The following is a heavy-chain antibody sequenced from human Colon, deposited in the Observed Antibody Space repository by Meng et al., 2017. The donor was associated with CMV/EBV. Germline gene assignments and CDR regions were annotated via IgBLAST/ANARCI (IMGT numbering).Heavy chain of an antibody. CDR2: IIPMYEIT. CDR1: GGTFRSYA. D-gene: IGHD6-6*01. J-gene: IGHJ4*02. CDR3: ATERPYTSSAISDF. Sequence: KASGGTFRSYAISWVRQAPGQGLEWMGRIIPMYEITTYAQKFQGRVTITADKSTTTAYMELSRLRSEDTALDYCATERPYTSSAISDFWGQGTLVTVSS. V-gene: IGHV1-69*04.